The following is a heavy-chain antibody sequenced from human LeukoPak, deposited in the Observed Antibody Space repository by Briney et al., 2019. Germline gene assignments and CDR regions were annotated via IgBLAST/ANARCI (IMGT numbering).Heavy chain of an antibody. J-gene: IGHJ4*02. V-gene: IGHV3-30*18. CDR1: GVTLSSNG. Sequence: GRSLRLSCAASGVTLSSNGMHWVRQAPGKGLEWVTVISYDGSDIHYADSVKGRFTISRDNSKNTLFLQMNSLRAEDTAVYYCAKDRSSSWCIDYWGQGTLVTVSS. D-gene: IGHD6-13*01. CDR3: AKDRSSSWCIDY. CDR2: ISYDGSDI.